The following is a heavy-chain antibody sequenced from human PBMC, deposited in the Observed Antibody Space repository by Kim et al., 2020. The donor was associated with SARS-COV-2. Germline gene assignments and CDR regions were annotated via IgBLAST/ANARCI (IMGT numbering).Heavy chain of an antibody. Sequence: SVKGRFTSSRDNSKNTLYLQMNSLRAEDTAVYYCAKESKAVAGPGDWFDPWGQGTLVTVSS. CDR3: AKESKAVAGPGDWFDP. V-gene: IGHV3-23*01. J-gene: IGHJ5*02. D-gene: IGHD6-19*01.